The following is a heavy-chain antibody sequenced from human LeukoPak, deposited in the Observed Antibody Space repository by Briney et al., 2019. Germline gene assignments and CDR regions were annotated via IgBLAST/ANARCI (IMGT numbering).Heavy chain of an antibody. V-gene: IGHV3-21*01. Sequence: GGSLRLSCAASGFTFSSYGINWVRQAPGKGLEWVSSISSSSSYIYYADSVKGRFTISRDNPKNSLYLQMNSLRAEDTAVYYCARDRYNYGYEVDYWGQGTLVTVSS. D-gene: IGHD5-18*01. CDR2: ISSSSSYI. CDR1: GFTFSSYG. J-gene: IGHJ4*02. CDR3: ARDRYNYGYEVDY.